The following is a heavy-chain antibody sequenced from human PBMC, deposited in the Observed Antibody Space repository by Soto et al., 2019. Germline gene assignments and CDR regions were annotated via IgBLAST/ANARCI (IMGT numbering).Heavy chain of an antibody. J-gene: IGHJ6*02. Sequence: SVKVSCKASGGAFSSYAISWVRQAPGQGLEWMGGIIPIFGTANYAQKFQGRVTITADESTSTAYMELSSLRSEDTAVYYCAIRGYSYGYRHYYGMDVWGQGTTVTVSS. D-gene: IGHD5-18*01. V-gene: IGHV1-69*13. CDR2: IIPIFGTA. CDR1: GGAFSSYA. CDR3: AIRGYSYGYRHYYGMDV.